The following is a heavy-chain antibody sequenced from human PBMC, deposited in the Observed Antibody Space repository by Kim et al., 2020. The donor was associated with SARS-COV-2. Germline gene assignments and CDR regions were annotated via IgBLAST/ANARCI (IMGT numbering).Heavy chain of an antibody. CDR3: VRQLNNLKGFDF. CDR2: IYHSGRT. D-gene: IGHD1-20*01. J-gene: IGHJ4*02. CDR1: GDSISSGVDY. Sequence: SETLSLTCTVSGDSISSGVDYWSWIRQHPGKGLEWIGYIYHSGRTYYNPSLRSRVTISVDTSKNQFSLKVNSVTVADTAVYYCVRQLNNLKGFDFWGQGSLVTVSS. V-gene: IGHV4-31*03.